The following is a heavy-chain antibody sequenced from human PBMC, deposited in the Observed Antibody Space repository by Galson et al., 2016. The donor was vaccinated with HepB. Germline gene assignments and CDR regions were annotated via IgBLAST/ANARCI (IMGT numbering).Heavy chain of an antibody. CDR3: ARGSDSYDSSGYYYAN. CDR1: GFTVSSNY. V-gene: IGHV3-53*05. Sequence: SLRLSCAASGFTVSSNYMSWVRQAPGKGLEWVSVIYSGGSTYYADSVKGRFTISRDNSKNTLYLQMNSLRAEDTAVYFCARGSDSYDSSGYYYANWGQGTLVTVSS. D-gene: IGHD3-22*01. J-gene: IGHJ4*02. CDR2: IYSGGST.